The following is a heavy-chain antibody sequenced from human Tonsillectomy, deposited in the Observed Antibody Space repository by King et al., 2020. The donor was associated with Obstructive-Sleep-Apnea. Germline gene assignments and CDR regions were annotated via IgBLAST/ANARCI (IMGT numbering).Heavy chain of an antibody. Sequence: VQLVESGGGLVQPGRSLRLSCTASGFTFGDYAMSWLRQAPGKGLEWVGLIRSKAYGGTIEYAASVKGRFTISRDDSKYIAYLQMNSLKTEDTAVYYCTRAEGHPGVGMDVWGQGTTVTVSS. CDR2: IRSKAYGGTI. J-gene: IGHJ6*02. CDR3: TRAEGHPGVGMDV. V-gene: IGHV3-49*03. CDR1: GFTFGDYA.